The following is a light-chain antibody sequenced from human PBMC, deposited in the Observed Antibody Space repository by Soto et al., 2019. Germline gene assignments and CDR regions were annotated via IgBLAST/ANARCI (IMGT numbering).Light chain of an antibody. CDR3: SSYTGSSTRYV. V-gene: IGLV1-40*01. J-gene: IGLJ1*01. CDR2: EVS. Sequence: QSVLTQPPSVSGAPGQRVTISCSGSSTNIGAGYDVHWYQQLPGTAPKLMIYEVSNRPSGVSNRFSGSKSGNTASLTISGLQAEDESDYYCSSYTGSSTRYVFGTGTKVTVL. CDR1: STNIGAGYD.